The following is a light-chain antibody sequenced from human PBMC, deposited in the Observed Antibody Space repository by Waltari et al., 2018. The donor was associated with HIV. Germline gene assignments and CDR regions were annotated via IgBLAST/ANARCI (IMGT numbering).Light chain of an antibody. CDR1: TSNIATNY. Sequence: QSALTQPPSASGSPGQRVTISCSGGTSNIATNYVFWYQQFPGTAPRFLIYRNKQRPPGVPDRFSGSKAGTSASLVISGRRSEDAGDYYCATWDANLRGPVFGGGTRVTVL. CDR2: RNK. CDR3: ATWDANLRGPV. J-gene: IGLJ3*02. V-gene: IGLV1-47*01.